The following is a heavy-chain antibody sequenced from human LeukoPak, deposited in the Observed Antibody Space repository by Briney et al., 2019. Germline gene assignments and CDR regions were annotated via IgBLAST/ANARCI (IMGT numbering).Heavy chain of an antibody. V-gene: IGHV1-3*01. CDR1: GYTFTNYA. Sequence: ASVKVSYTTSGYTFTNYAIHWVRQAPGQSLEWMGWINAGHGTTKYSQKFQGRVTITRDTSASTAYMELNSLTSEDTAVYYCARSPYSSTYYGYFDYWGQGTLVTVSS. D-gene: IGHD6-13*01. CDR3: ARSPYSSTYYGYFDY. CDR2: INAGHGTT. J-gene: IGHJ4*03.